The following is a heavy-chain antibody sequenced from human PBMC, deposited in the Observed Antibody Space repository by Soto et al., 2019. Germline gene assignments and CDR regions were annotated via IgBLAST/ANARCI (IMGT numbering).Heavy chain of an antibody. D-gene: IGHD2-21*01. Sequence: QVQLVQSGAEVKRPGASVSISCTTSGYTFTTCYMHWLRQAPGQGLEWLGFINPGDGSTTYAQRFKERVTVTRDTSTSTVYMNLTSLTSDDTAIYFCARETSDFDHWGQGTQVTVSS. V-gene: IGHV1-46*01. CDR3: ARETSDFDH. CDR1: GYTFTTCY. CDR2: INPGDGST. J-gene: IGHJ5*02.